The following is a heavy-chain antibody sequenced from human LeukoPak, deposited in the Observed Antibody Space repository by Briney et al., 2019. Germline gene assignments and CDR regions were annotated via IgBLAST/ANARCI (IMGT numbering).Heavy chain of an antibody. CDR3: AKDRVGSSSWYPYYFDY. J-gene: IGHJ4*02. D-gene: IGHD6-13*01. Sequence: GSLRLSCSASGFTFSSSSMHWVRRAPGKGLEWVSAISGSGGSTYYADSVKGRFTISRDNSKNTLYLQMNSLRAEDTAVYYCAKDRVGSSSWYPYYFDYWGQGTLVTVSS. V-gene: IGHV3-23*01. CDR2: ISGSGGST. CDR1: GFTFSSSS.